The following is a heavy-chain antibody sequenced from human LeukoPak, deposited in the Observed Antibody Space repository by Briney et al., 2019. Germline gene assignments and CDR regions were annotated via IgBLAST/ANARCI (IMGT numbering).Heavy chain of an antibody. CDR3: ARGMGYYYDSDAFDI. CDR1: GFTFSGYI. Sequence: PGGSLRLSCAASGFTFSGYIMNWVCQAPGKGLEWVSSIGSSSSYIYYADSVKGRFTISRDNALNSLYLQMNSLRAEDTAVYYCARGMGYYYDSDAFDIWGQGTMVTVSS. CDR2: IGSSSSYI. V-gene: IGHV3-21*01. J-gene: IGHJ3*02. D-gene: IGHD3-22*01.